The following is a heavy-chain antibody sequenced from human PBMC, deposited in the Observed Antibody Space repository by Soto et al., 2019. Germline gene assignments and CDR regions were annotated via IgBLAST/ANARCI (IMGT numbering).Heavy chain of an antibody. V-gene: IGHV3-15*07. CDR3: TTDSYSTIIIVRFDY. CDR1: GFTFTNAW. CDR2: IKSKTDGGTT. D-gene: IGHD3-22*01. J-gene: IGHJ4*01. Sequence: GSLRLSCAASGFTFTNAWINWVRQAPGKGLEWVGRIKSKTDGGTTDYAEPVKGRFAISRDDSNNMVYLQMNSLKIEDTAVYYFTTDSYSTIIIVRFDYWGHGTLLTVSS.